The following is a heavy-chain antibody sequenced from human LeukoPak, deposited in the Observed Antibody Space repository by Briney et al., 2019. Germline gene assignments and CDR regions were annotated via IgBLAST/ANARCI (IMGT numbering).Heavy chain of an antibody. CDR3: ARGDVDSEIGYYFDY. J-gene: IGHJ4*02. CDR1: GGSISSGGYY. Sequence: SQTLSLTCTVSGGSISSGGYYWSWIRQHPGKGLEWIGYIYYRGSTYYNPSLKSRVTISVDTSKNQFSLKLSSVTAADTAVYYCARGDVDSEIGYYFDYWGQGTLVTVSS. CDR2: IYYRGST. V-gene: IGHV4-31*03. D-gene: IGHD2-21*02.